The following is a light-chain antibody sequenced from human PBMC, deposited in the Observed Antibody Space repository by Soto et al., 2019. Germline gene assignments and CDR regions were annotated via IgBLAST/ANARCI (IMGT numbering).Light chain of an antibody. CDR3: SSYTTSSTYV. V-gene: IGLV2-14*01. J-gene: IGLJ1*01. CDR1: SSDVGSYNY. CDR2: DVS. Sequence: HSALTQPASVSGSPGQSITISCTGTSSDVGSYNYVSWYQQHPGKAPKVMIYDVSNRPSGVSYRFSGSKSGNTASLTISGLQAEDEADYYCSSYTTSSTYVFGTGTKVTVL.